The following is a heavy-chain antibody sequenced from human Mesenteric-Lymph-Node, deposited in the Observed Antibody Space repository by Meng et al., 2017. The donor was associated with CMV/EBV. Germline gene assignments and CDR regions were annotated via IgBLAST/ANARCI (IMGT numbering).Heavy chain of an antibody. J-gene: IGHJ3*02. D-gene: IGHD3-10*01. CDR1: GFTFSNYW. Sequence: GGSLRLSCAGSGFTFSNYWMTWVRQAPGKGLEWVASIKNAGSEAYYVDSMKGRFTISRDNAKNSLYLQMNSLRAEDRAVYYCARIRSGSYGAFDIWGQGTMVTVSS. V-gene: IGHV3-7*01. CDR3: ARIRSGSYGAFDI. CDR2: IKNAGSEA.